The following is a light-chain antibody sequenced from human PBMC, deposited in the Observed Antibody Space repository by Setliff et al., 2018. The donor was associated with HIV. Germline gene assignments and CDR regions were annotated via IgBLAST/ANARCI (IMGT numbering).Light chain of an antibody. V-gene: IGLV1-44*01. Sequence: QSVLTQPPSAPGTPGQRVTISCSGSFSNIGGNTVNWYQQLPGTAPKLLIFANFQRPSGVPDRFSGSKSGTSASLAISGLQSEDESDYLCAAWDDSLNAYGFGTGTKVTVL. CDR3: AAWDDSLNAYG. CDR1: FSNIGGNT. CDR2: ANF. J-gene: IGLJ1*01.